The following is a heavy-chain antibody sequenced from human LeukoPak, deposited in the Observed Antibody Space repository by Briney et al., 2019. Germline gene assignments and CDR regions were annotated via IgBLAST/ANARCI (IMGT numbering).Heavy chain of an antibody. Sequence: PGGSLRLSCAASGFTFSTYNINWVRQAPGKGLEWVSYISGSSDTIYYADSVKGRFTISRDNAKNSLYLQMNSLRPEDTAVYYCAKDQYVLRTLGWPRDWGQGTLVMVSS. D-gene: IGHD3-10*01. CDR3: AKDQYVLRTLGWPRD. CDR2: ISGSSDTI. CDR1: GFTFSTYN. V-gene: IGHV3-48*04. J-gene: IGHJ4*02.